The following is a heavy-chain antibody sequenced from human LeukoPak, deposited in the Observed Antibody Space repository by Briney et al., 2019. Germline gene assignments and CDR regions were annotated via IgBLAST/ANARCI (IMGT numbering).Heavy chain of an antibody. Sequence: GGSLRLSCAASGFTFDDYAMHWARQAPGKGLEWVSGISWNSGSIGYADSVKGRFTISRDNAKNSLYLQMNSLRAEDTALYYCAKDSSSWLVGAFDIWGQGTMVTVSS. V-gene: IGHV3-9*01. CDR3: AKDSSSWLVGAFDI. D-gene: IGHD6-13*01. CDR1: GFTFDDYA. CDR2: ISWNSGSI. J-gene: IGHJ3*02.